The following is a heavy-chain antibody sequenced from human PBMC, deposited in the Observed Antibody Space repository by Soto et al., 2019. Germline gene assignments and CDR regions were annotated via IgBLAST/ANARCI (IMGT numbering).Heavy chain of an antibody. V-gene: IGHV1-2*04. J-gene: IGHJ4*02. CDR3: ALLSYDILTGEHFDY. CDR2: INPNSGGT. CDR1: GYTFTGYY. D-gene: IGHD3-9*01. Sequence: ASVKVSCKASGYTFTGYYMHWVRQAPGQGLEWMGWINPNSGGTNYAQKFQGWVTMTRDTSISTAYMELSRLRSDDTAMYYCALLSYDILTGEHFDYWGQGTLVTVSS.